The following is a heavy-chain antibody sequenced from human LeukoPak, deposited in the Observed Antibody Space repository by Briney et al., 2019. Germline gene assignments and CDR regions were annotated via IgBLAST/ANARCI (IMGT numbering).Heavy chain of an antibody. D-gene: IGHD1-26*01. V-gene: IGHV3-48*02. CDR2: ISSSGSTK. CDR1: GFTFSTYN. Sequence: GGSLRLSCAASGFTFSTYNMNWVRQAPGKGLEWVSYISSSGSTKYYADSVKGRFTISRDNVKNSLFLQMNSLSDEDTAVYYCARRAAYYENFDYWGQGTLVTVSS. CDR3: ARRAAYYENFDY. J-gene: IGHJ4*02.